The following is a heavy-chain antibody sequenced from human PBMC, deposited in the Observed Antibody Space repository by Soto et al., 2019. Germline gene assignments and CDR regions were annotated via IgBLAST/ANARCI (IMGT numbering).Heavy chain of an antibody. J-gene: IGHJ6*02. V-gene: IGHV4-59*01. D-gene: IGHD5-18*01. CDR1: GGSISSYY. CDR3: ARDQKRDTAMDYYYYYGMDV. Sequence: SETLSLTCTVSGGSISSYYWSWIRQPPGKGLEWIGYIYYSGSTNYNPSLKSRVTIAVDTSKNQFSLKLSSVTAADTAVYYCARDQKRDTAMDYYYYYGMDVWGQGTTVTVSS. CDR2: IYYSGST.